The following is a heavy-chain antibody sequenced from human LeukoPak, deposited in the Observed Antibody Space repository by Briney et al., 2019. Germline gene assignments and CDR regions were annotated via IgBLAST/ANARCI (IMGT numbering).Heavy chain of an antibody. D-gene: IGHD1-26*01. V-gene: IGHV4-4*02. Sequence: PSGTLSLTCAVSGGSISSSNWWSWVRQPPGKGLEWIGEIYHSGSTNYNPSLKSRVTISVDKSKNQFSLKLSSVTAADTAVYYCARTPYTESYYYFDYWGQGTLVTVSS. CDR1: GGSISSSNW. CDR2: IYHSGST. CDR3: ARTPYTESYYYFDY. J-gene: IGHJ4*02.